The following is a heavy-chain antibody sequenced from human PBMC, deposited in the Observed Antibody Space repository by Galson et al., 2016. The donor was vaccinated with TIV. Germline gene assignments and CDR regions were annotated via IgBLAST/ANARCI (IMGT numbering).Heavy chain of an antibody. V-gene: IGHV3-66*02. CDR3: ARDRYYDASGYYYYYYGMDV. J-gene: IGHJ6*02. CDR1: EITVSRNY. D-gene: IGHD3-22*01. Sequence: SLRLSCAASEITVSRNYMSWVRQPPGGGLEWVSTIYSAGDTYYADSVKGRFTISRDNTKNTLYLQMSGLRTEDTAVYYCARDRYYDASGYYYYYYGMDVWGQGTTVTVSS. CDR2: IYSAGDT.